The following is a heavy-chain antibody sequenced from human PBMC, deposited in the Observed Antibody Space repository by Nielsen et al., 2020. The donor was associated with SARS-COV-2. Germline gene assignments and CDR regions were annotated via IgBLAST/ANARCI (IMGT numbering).Heavy chain of an antibody. D-gene: IGHD2-2*01. Sequence: GESLKISCAASGFTFSSYSMNWVRQAPGKGLEWVSSISSSSSYIYYADSVKGRFTISRDNAKNSLYLQMNSLRAEDTAVYYCARDQVVVVPAAMDYYYYYMDVWGKGTTVTVSS. CDR1: GFTFSSYS. J-gene: IGHJ6*03. CDR3: ARDQVVVVPAAMDYYYYYMDV. CDR2: ISSSSSYI. V-gene: IGHV3-21*01.